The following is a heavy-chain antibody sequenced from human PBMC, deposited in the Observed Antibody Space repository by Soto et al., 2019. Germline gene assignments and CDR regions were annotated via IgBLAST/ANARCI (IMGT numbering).Heavy chain of an antibody. J-gene: IGHJ5*02. CDR3: ARDGSGTNWFDP. CDR2: IYNTDTGST. CDR1: GGSIYSYY. D-gene: IGHD3-10*01. Sequence: SETLSLTCSVSGGSIYSYYCTWIRQAPGKGLEWIGYIYNTDTGSTNYNPSLKSRVTISVDTSKNQFSLKLSSVTAADTAVYYCARDGSGTNWFDPWGQGTLVTVSS. V-gene: IGHV4-59*01.